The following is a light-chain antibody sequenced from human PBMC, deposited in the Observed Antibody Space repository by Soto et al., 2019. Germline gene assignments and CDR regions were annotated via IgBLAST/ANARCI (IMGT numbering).Light chain of an antibody. V-gene: IGKV3-11*01. CDR3: QQRSNWPT. Sequence: EIVLTQSPATLSLSPGERATLSCRASQSVSTYLAWYQQKPGQAPRLLIYDASSSATGIPARFSGSGSGTDFTLTISSLEPEDFAVYFCQQRSNWPTFGGGTKVEIK. CDR1: QSVSTY. CDR2: DAS. J-gene: IGKJ4*01.